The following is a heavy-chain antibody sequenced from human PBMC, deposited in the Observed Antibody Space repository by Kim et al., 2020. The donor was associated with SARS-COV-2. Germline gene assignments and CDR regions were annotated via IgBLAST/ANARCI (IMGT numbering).Heavy chain of an antibody. CDR2: R. D-gene: IGHD6-19*01. Sequence: RYYADSVKGRFTISRDNARNSLFLQMDSLRAEDTAVYYCARDATGWSRDYWGQGTLVTVSS. CDR3: ARDATGWSRDY. V-gene: IGHV3-21*01. J-gene: IGHJ4*02.